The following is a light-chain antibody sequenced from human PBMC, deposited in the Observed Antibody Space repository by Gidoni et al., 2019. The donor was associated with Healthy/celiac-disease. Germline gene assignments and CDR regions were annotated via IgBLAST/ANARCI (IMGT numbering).Light chain of an antibody. V-gene: IGLV3-21*02. Sequence: SYVLTQPPSVSVAPGQTARITCGGNNIGRKSVHWYQQKPGQAPMLVVYDDSDRPSGIPERFSGSNSGNTATLTISRVEAGDEADYYCQVWDSSSDHPGHYVFGTGTKVTVL. J-gene: IGLJ1*01. CDR2: DDS. CDR3: QVWDSSSDHPGHYV. CDR1: NIGRKS.